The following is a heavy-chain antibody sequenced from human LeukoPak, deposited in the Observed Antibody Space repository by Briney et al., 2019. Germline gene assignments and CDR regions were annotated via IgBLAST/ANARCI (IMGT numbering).Heavy chain of an antibody. D-gene: IGHD5-18*01. J-gene: IGHJ4*02. CDR3: ARTARHLDY. V-gene: IGHV3-11*04. Sequence: KSGGSLRLSCAASGFTFSDPYMSWIRQAPGKGLECLSYISGSGTDINYADSVRGRFTISRDNAKNLLYLQMNDLRVEDTAVYYCARTARHLDYWGQGTLVTVSS. CDR1: GFTFSDPY. CDR2: ISGSGTDI.